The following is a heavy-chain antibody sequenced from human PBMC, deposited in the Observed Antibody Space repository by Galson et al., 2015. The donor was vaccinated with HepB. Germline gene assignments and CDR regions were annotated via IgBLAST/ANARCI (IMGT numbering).Heavy chain of an antibody. V-gene: IGHV1-69*13. CDR1: GGTFSSSA. J-gene: IGHJ6*03. Sequence: SVKVSCKAPGGTFSSSAITWVRQAPGQGLAWMGGIIPIFGTTNYAQKFQGRVTITADESTGTAYMELSSLSPEDTAVYYCARGRYSFGYDYYYYMDVWGEGTTVTVSS. CDR3: ARGRYSFGYDYYYYMDV. CDR2: IIPIFGTT. D-gene: IGHD5-18*01.